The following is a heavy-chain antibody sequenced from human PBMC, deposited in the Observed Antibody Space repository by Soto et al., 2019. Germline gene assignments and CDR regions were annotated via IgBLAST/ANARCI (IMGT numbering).Heavy chain of an antibody. D-gene: IGHD2-15*01. J-gene: IGHJ6*03. CDR2: IYYSGST. V-gene: IGHV4-39*01. Sequence: QLQLQESGPGLVKPSETLSLTCTVSGGSISSSSYYWGCIRQPPGKGLEWIGSIYYSGSTYYNPSLKSRGAISEDTSKVQFSRKLSSVTAADTAVYYCVMGGSLPPYYYYCYVDFWGKGTTVTVSS. CDR3: VMGGSLPPYYYYCYVDF. CDR1: GGSISSSSYY.